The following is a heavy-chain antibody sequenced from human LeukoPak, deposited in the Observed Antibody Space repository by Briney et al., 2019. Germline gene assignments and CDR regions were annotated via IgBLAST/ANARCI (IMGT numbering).Heavy chain of an antibody. CDR1: GGSISSYY. CDR2: NYYSGST. CDR3: ARGRDSSSWYGGWFDP. J-gene: IGHJ5*02. Sequence: SETLSLTCTVSGGSISSYYWSWIRQPPGKGLEWIGYNYYSGSTNYNPSLKSRVTISVDTSKNQFSLKLSSVTAADTAVYYCARGRDSSSWYGGWFDPWGQGTLVTVSS. V-gene: IGHV4-59*01. D-gene: IGHD6-13*01.